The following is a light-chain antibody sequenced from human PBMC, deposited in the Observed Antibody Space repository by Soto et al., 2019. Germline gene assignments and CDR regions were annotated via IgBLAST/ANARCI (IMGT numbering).Light chain of an antibody. CDR2: EVT. CDR3: CSYAGNYIYV. Sequence: QSVLTQPASVSGSPGQSITISCTGTSRDIGNYNYVSWYQHHPGKAPKLMIYEVTSRPSGVPDRFSGSKSGNSASLTISGLQAEDEADYYCCSYAGNYIYVFGTGTKVTVL. CDR1: SRDIGNYNY. J-gene: IGLJ1*01. V-gene: IGLV2-14*01.